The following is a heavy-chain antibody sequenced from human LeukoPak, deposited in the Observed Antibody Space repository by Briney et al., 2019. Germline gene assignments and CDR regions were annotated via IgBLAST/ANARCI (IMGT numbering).Heavy chain of an antibody. J-gene: IGHJ3*02. CDR3: VRGGQGDGYSADEAFDI. CDR1: GDSVSSNSAA. Sequence: SQTLSLTCAISGDSVSSNSAAWNWIRQSPSRGLEWLGRTYYRSKWYNDYAVSVKSRITINPDTSKNQFSLQLNSVTPEDTAVYYCVRGGQGDGYSADEAFDIWGQGTMVTVSS. D-gene: IGHD5-24*01. V-gene: IGHV6-1*01. CDR2: TYYRSKWYN.